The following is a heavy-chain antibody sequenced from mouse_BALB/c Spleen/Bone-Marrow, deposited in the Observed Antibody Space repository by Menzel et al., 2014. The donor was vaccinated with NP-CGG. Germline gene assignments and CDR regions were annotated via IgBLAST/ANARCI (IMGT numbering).Heavy chain of an antibody. Sequence: QVQLQQSGAELVKPGASVKSSCKASGYTFTSYYMYWVKQRPGQGLEWIGEINPSNGGTNFNEKFKSKATLTVDKSSSTAYMQLSSLTSEDSAVYYCTRGGWLAMDYWGQGTSVTVSS. D-gene: IGHD2-3*01. CDR1: GYTFTSYY. J-gene: IGHJ4*01. CDR2: INPSNGGT. CDR3: TRGGWLAMDY. V-gene: IGHV1S81*02.